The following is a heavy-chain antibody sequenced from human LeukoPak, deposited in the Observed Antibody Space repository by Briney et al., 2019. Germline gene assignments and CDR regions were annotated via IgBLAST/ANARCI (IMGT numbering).Heavy chain of an antibody. V-gene: IGHV4-39*07. J-gene: IGHJ4*02. CDR3: ARTRLYCSGGSCYSVTYYFDY. CDR1: GGSISSSSYY. CDR2: IYYSGST. Sequence: TSETLSLTCTVSGGSISSSSYYWGWIRQPPGKGLEWIGSIYYSGSTYYNPSLKSRVTISVDTSKNQFSLKLSSVTAADTAVYYCARTRLYCSGGSCYSVTYYFDYWGQGTLVTVSS. D-gene: IGHD2-15*01.